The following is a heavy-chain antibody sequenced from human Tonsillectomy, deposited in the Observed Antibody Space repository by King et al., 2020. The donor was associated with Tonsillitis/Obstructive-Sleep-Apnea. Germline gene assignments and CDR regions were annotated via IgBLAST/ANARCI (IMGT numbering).Heavy chain of an antibody. CDR2: ISGSGGST. CDR1: GFTFSRYA. J-gene: IGHJ6*03. D-gene: IGHD5-12*01. CDR3: AKADRWLSLYYMDV. V-gene: IGHV3-23*04. Sequence: VQLVESGGGLVQPGGSLRLSCAASGFTFSRYAMSWVRQASGKGLEWVSAISGSGGSTSYADSVKGRFTISRDNSTNTLYLQMNSLRAEDTAVYYCAKADRWLSLYYMDVWGKGTTVTVSS.